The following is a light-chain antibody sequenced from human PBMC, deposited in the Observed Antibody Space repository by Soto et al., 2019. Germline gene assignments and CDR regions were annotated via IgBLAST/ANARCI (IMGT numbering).Light chain of an antibody. CDR1: SSNIGSNT. V-gene: IGLV1-44*01. Sequence: QAVVTQPPSASGTPGQRVTISCSGSSSNIGSNTVNWYQQLPGTAPKLLIYSNTQRPSGVPDRFSGSKSGTSASLAISGLQSEDEADYYCAAWDDSVNVQLFGGGTQLTVL. CDR2: SNT. J-gene: IGLJ2*01. CDR3: AAWDDSVNVQL.